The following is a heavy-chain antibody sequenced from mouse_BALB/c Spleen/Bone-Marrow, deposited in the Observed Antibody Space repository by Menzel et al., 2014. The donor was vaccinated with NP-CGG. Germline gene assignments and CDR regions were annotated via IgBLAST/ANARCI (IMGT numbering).Heavy chain of an antibody. Sequence: VQLKESGGGLVQPKGLLKLSCAASGFTFNTFAMNWVRQAPGKGLEWVARIRSKSNNFATYYADSVKDRFTISGDDSQSMLYLQMNNLKTEDTAMYYCVRGIYYYGSNYKNSALDYWGQGTSVTVSS. D-gene: IGHD1-1*01. CDR3: VRGIYYYGSNYKNSALDY. CDR2: IRSKSNNFAT. CDR1: GFTFNTFA. V-gene: IGHV10-1*02. J-gene: IGHJ4*01.